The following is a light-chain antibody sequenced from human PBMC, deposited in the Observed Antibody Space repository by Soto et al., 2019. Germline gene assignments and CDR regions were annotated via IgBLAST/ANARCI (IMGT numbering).Light chain of an antibody. CDR1: LNVNSY. CDR2: DAS. CDR3: QQYDDWLRLT. V-gene: IGKV3-11*01. Sequence: VLTQSPATLSLSPGERATLSCRASLNVNSYLAWYQQKPGQAPRLLIYDASNRAAGIPARFSGSGSGTDFTLTISSLEPEDFAVYFCQQYDDWLRLTFGGGTKVDIK. J-gene: IGKJ4*01.